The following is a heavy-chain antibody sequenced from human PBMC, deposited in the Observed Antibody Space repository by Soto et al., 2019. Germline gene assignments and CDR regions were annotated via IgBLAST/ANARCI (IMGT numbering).Heavy chain of an antibody. Sequence: GASVKVSCKASGGTFISYAISWVRQAPGQGLEWMGGIIPIFGTANYAQKFQGRVTITADESTSTAYMELSSLRSEDTAVYYCAREPYGSGSYWEGYYYGMDVWGQGTTVTVSS. D-gene: IGHD3-10*01. CDR2: IIPIFGTA. J-gene: IGHJ6*02. CDR1: GGTFISYA. V-gene: IGHV1-69*13. CDR3: AREPYGSGSYWEGYYYGMDV.